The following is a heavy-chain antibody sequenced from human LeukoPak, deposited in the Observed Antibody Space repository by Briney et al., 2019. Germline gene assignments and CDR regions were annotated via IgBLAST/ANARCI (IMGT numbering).Heavy chain of an antibody. D-gene: IGHD6-13*01. Sequence: ASVKVSCKASGGTFSSYAISWVRQAPGQGLEWMGGIIPIFGTANYAQKFQGRVTITADESTSTAYMELSSLRSEDTAVYYCAREAAAGTRFFDSWGQGTLVTVSS. CDR1: GGTFSSYA. V-gene: IGHV1-69*13. CDR3: AREAAAGTRFFDS. J-gene: IGHJ4*02. CDR2: IIPIFGTA.